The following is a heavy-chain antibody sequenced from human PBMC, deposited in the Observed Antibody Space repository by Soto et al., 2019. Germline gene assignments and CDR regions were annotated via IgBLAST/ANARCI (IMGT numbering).Heavy chain of an antibody. CDR2: IKNKTYGETT. CDR3: PAKKDESRGWFDP. J-gene: IGHJ5*02. V-gene: IGHV3-15*07. D-gene: IGHD2-15*01. CDR1: GFTLSEAR. Sequence: EVQLVESGGGLVKPGGSLRLSCGASGFTLSEARINWVRQAPGKGLEWVGRIKNKTYGETTDYAAPVKGRFTISRDDSINTPYLQMDGLKTEATAVYYCPAKKDESRGWFDPWGQGTLVTVSS.